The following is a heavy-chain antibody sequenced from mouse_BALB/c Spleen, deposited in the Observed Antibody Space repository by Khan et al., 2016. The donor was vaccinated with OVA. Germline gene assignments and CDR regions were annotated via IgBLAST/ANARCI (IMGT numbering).Heavy chain of an antibody. CDR2: INPDSSTI. J-gene: IGHJ3*01. V-gene: IGHV4-1*02. Sequence: EVKLLESGGGLVQPGGSLKLSCAASGFDFSRYWMSWVRQAPGKGLEWIGEINPDSSTINYTPSLKDKVIISRDNAKNTLYLQMSKVRSEDTALYYCARQGPYYGSSWFAYWGQGTLVTVSA. CDR1: GFDFSRYW. D-gene: IGHD1-1*01. CDR3: ARQGPYYGSSWFAY.